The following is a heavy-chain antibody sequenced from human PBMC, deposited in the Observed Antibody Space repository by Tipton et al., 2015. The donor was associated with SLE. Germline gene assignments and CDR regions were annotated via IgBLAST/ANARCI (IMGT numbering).Heavy chain of an antibody. CDR1: GFTFSAYD. D-gene: IGHD3-3*01. Sequence: SLRLSCAASGFTFSAYDMSWVRQSPGKGLEWVSTINGSDGSTYYADSAKGRVTISRDNSKNTLYLQMNSLRAEDTAIDYCAKGLFYELDYWGQGTLVTVSS. CDR3: AKGLFYELDY. CDR2: INGSDGST. J-gene: IGHJ4*02. V-gene: IGHV3-23*01.